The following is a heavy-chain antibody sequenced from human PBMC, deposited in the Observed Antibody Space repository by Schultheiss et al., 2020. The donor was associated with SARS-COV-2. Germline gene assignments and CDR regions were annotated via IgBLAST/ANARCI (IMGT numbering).Heavy chain of an antibody. V-gene: IGHV3-23*01. CDR3: AKDLPVKWLGLDS. J-gene: IGHJ4*02. CDR1: GFTFSSYA. D-gene: IGHD5-12*01. CDR2: ISGSGGTT. Sequence: GGSLRLSCAASGFTFSSYAMHWVRQAPGKGLEWVSFISGSGGTTYFADSVKGRFTISRDNSKITLYLQMNTLRAEDTAVYCCAKDLPVKWLGLDSWGRGTLVTVSS.